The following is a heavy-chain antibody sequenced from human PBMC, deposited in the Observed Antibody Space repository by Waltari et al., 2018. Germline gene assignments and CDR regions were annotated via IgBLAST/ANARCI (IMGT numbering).Heavy chain of an antibody. Sequence: QAQLVESGGGLVKPGGSLRLSCAASGFTFSDYYMGWIRQAPGKGLEWVSYINSGGNTIYYADSVKGRFTISRDNAKNSLYLQMNSLRVEDTAVYYCASGGLVVIVAATHWGQGTLVTVSS. J-gene: IGHJ4*02. CDR3: ASGGLVVIVAATH. CDR2: INSGGNTI. V-gene: IGHV3-11*01. CDR1: GFTFSDYY. D-gene: IGHD2-15*01.